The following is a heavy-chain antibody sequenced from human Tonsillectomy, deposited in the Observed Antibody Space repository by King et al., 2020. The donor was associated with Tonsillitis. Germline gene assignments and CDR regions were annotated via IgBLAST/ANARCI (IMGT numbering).Heavy chain of an antibody. CDR3: ASLGSYSPGPRTYYFDY. D-gene: IGHD1-26*01. Sequence: VQLVESGGGLVQPGGSLRLSCAASGFTFSSYSMNWVRQAPGKGLEWVSYISSSSSTIYYADSVKGRFTISRDNAKNSLYLQMNSLRAEDTAVYYCASLGSYSPGPRTYYFDYWGQGTLVTVSS. V-gene: IGHV3-48*01. CDR2: ISSSSSTI. J-gene: IGHJ4*02. CDR1: GFTFSSYS.